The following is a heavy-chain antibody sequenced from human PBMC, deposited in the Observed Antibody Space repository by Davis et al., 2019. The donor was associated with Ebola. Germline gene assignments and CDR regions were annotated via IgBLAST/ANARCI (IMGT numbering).Heavy chain of an antibody. CDR2: IYYSGST. J-gene: IGHJ5*02. Sequence: GSLRLSCTVSGGSISSYYWSWIRQPPGKGLEWIGYIYYSGSTNYNPSLKSRVTISVDTSKNQFSLKLSSVTAADTAVYYCARVGYDFWSGYSSSNWFDPWGQGTLVTVSS. CDR1: GGSISSYY. D-gene: IGHD3-3*01. CDR3: ARVGYDFWSGYSSSNWFDP. V-gene: IGHV4-59*01.